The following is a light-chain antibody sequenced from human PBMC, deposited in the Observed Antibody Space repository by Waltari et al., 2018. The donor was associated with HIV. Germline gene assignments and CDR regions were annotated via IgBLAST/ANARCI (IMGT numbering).Light chain of an antibody. CDR1: QSVSSGY. J-gene: IGKJ4*01. Sequence: VLTQSPGALSLSPGERATLSCRASQSVSSGYLAWYQQKPGQAPRLLIDGASSRATGVADRFSGSGSGTDFTLTISRLEPEDFAVYYCQQYDNLPTFGGGTKVEI. CDR2: GAS. CDR3: QQYDNLPT. V-gene: IGKV3-20*01.